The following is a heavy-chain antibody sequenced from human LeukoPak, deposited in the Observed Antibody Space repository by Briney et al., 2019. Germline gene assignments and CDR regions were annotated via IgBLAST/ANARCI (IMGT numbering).Heavy chain of an antibody. CDR3: ARGLDGGNSVGAAFDI. CDR1: GYTLTELS. V-gene: IGHV1-24*01. D-gene: IGHD4-23*01. J-gene: IGHJ3*02. Sequence: ASVKVSCKVSGYTLTELSMHWVRQAPGKGLEWMGGFDPEDGETIYAQKLQGRVTMTTDTSTSTAYMELRSLRSDDTAVYYCARGLDGGNSVGAAFDIWGQGTMVTVSS. CDR2: FDPEDGET.